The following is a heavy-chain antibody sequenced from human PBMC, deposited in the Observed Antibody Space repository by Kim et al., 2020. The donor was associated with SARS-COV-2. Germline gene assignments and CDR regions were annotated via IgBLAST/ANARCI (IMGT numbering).Heavy chain of an antibody. CDR3: AKGDICSGYYFFDY. D-gene: IGHD3-22*01. J-gene: IGHJ4*02. CDR2: IKQGGSEK. CDR1: GFTFSNYW. V-gene: IGHV3-7*04. Sequence: GGSLRLSCAASGFTFSNYWMSWVRQAPGNGLEWVANIKQGGSEKYYVDSVKGRFTISRDSAKNSLYLQMNSLRAEDTAVYYCAKGDICSGYYFFDYWGQGSLVTVSS.